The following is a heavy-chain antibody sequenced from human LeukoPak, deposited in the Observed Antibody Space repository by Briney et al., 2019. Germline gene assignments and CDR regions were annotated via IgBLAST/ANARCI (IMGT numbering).Heavy chain of an antibody. CDR2: ISSGRPTI. J-gene: IGHJ4*02. D-gene: IGHD2-21*01. V-gene: IGHV3-48*01. Sequence: GGSLRLSCAASGFTFSNYGMTWVRQAPGKGLEWVSYISSGRPTINYADSVKGRFTISRDNAKNSLYLQMNSLRAEDTAVYYCARGLCGGDCYDYWGQGTLVTVSS. CDR3: ARGLCGGDCYDY. CDR1: GFTFSNYG.